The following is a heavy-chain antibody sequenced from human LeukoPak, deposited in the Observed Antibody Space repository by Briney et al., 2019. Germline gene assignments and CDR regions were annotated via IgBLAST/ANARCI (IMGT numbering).Heavy chain of an antibody. V-gene: IGHV4-59*12. J-gene: IGHJ4*02. CDR3: ARLNGYYDILTGYRYVDYFDY. D-gene: IGHD3-9*01. CDR2: FYYSGST. CDR1: GASISSYY. Sequence: PSETLSLTCTVSGASISSYYWSWIRQPPGKGLEWIGYFYYSGSTNYNPSLKSRVTISVDTSKNQFSLKLSSVTAADTAVYYCARLNGYYDILTGYRYVDYFDYWGQGTLVTVSS.